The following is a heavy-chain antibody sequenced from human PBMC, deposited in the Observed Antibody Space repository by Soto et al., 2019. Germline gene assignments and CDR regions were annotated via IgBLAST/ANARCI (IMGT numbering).Heavy chain of an antibody. CDR2: ISAYNGNT. V-gene: IGHV1-18*01. CDR3: ARKKASSSSWHYYYYSYMDV. J-gene: IGHJ6*03. D-gene: IGHD6-13*01. Sequence: ASVKVSCKASGYTFTSYGISWVRQAPGQGLEWMGWISAYNGNTNYAQKLQGRVTMTTDTSTSTAYMELRSLRSDDTAVYYCARKKASSSSWHYYYYSYMDVWGKGTTVTVSS. CDR1: GYTFTSYG.